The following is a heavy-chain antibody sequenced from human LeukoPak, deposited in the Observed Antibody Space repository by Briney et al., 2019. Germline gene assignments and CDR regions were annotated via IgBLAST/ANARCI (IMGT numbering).Heavy chain of an antibody. CDR1: GGSISSSSHY. V-gene: IGHV4-39*02. D-gene: IGHD3-3*01. Sequence: SETLSLTCTVSGGSISSSSHYWDWIRQPPGKGLEWIGSIYYSGSTYYNPSLKSRVTISVDTSKNQFSLKLSSVTAADTAVYYCAKDQSIFGVVTALDYWGQGTPVTVSS. J-gene: IGHJ4*02. CDR2: IYYSGST. CDR3: AKDQSIFGVVTALDY.